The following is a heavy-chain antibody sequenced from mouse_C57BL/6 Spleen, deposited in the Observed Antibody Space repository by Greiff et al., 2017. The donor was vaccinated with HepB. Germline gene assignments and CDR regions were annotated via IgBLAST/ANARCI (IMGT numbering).Heavy chain of an antibody. J-gene: IGHJ3*01. CDR3: ARSGYSNYDGAWFAY. D-gene: IGHD2-5*01. CDR2: IYPGDGDT. CDR1: GYAFSSSW. Sequence: QVHVKQSGPELVKPGASVKISCKASGYAFSSSWMNWVKQRPGKGLEWIGRIYPGDGDTNYNGKFKGKATLTADKSSSTAYMQLSSLTSEDSAVYFCARSGYSNYDGAWFAYWGQGTLVTVSA. V-gene: IGHV1-82*01.